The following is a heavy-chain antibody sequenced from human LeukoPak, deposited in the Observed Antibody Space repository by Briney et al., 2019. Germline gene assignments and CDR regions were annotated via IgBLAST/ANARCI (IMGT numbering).Heavy chain of an antibody. CDR3: ARRRLNVIRGVTCPPDY. Sequence: PGGSLRLSCAASGFSFSTYAMHWVRQAPGKGLEWVSVISDVGKYKYYADSVKGRFTISRDNSKNTLDLQMDSLRAEDTAVYYRARRRLNVIRGVTCPPDYWGQGTLVTVSS. CDR1: GFSFSTYA. CDR2: ISDVGKYK. V-gene: IGHV3-30*04. D-gene: IGHD3-10*01. J-gene: IGHJ4*02.